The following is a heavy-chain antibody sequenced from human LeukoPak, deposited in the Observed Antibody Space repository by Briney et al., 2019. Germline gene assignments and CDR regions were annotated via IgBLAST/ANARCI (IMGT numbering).Heavy chain of an antibody. J-gene: IGHJ4*02. CDR1: GYTFTSYG. V-gene: IGHV1-18*01. CDR2: ISAYNGNT. CDR3: ARDPYDYVWGSYRYLYY. D-gene: IGHD3-16*02. Sequence: ASVKVSCKASGYTFTSYGISWVRQAPGRGLEWMGWISAYNGNTNYAQKLQGRVTMTTDTSTSTAYMELRSLRSDDTAVYYCARDPYDYVWGSYRYLYYWGQGTLVTVSS.